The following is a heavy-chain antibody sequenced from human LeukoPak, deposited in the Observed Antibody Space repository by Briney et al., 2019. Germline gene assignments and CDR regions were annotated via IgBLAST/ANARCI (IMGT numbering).Heavy chain of an antibody. Sequence: SETLSLTCAVYGGSFSGYYWSWIRQPPGKGLEWIGEINHSGSTNYNPSLKSRVTISLDTSKSQFSLKLSSVTAADTAVCYCARGRVVVIHFLFDYWGQGTLVTVSS. CDR2: INHSGST. D-gene: IGHD3-22*01. V-gene: IGHV4-34*01. CDR1: GGSFSGYY. CDR3: ARGRVVVIHFLFDY. J-gene: IGHJ4*02.